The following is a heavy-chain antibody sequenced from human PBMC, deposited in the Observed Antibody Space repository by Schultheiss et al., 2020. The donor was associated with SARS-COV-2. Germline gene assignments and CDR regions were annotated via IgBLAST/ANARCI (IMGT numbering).Heavy chain of an antibody. CDR3: AREGGYYDSSGYFGFDY. Sequence: SETLSLTCTVSGGSISSYYWSWIRQPPGKGLEWIGYIYYSGSTYYNPSLKSRVTISVDTSKNQFSLKLSSVTAADTAVYYCAREGGYYDSSGYFGFDYWGQGTLVTVSS. CDR2: IYYSGST. CDR1: GGSISSYY. V-gene: IGHV4-59*12. D-gene: IGHD3-22*01. J-gene: IGHJ4*02.